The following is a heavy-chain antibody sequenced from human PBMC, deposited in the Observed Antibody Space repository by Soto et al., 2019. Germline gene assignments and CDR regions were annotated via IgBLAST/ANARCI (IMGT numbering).Heavy chain of an antibody. CDR1: GFTFSSYA. V-gene: IGHV3-30-3*01. CDR2: ISYDGSNK. J-gene: IGHJ4*02. CDR3: ARDQPPGY. Sequence: QVQLVESGGGVVQPGRSLRLSCAASGFTFSSYAMHWVRQAPGKGLEWVAVISYDGSNKYYADSVKGRFTISRDNSKNTLDLQMNSLRAEDTAVYYCARDQPPGYWGQGTLVTVSS.